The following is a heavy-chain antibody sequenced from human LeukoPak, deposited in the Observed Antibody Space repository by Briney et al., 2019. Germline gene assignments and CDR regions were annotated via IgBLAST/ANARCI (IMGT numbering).Heavy chain of an antibody. D-gene: IGHD2-15*01. CDR1: GGSISSYY. CDR2: IYTSGST. V-gene: IGHV4-4*07. J-gene: IGHJ6*03. CDR3: ARGWYCSGGSCYSSMDV. Sequence: SETLSLTCTVSGGSISSYYWSWIRQPAGKGLEWTGRIYTSGSTNSNPSLKSRVTMSVDTSKNQFSLKLSSVTAADTAVYYCARGWYCSGGSCYSSMDVWGKGTTVTVSS.